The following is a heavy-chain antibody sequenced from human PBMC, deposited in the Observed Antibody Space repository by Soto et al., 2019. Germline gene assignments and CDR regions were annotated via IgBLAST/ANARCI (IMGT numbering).Heavy chain of an antibody. CDR2: IYWDDDK. V-gene: IGHV2-5*02. CDR1: GFSLTTNGVG. Sequence: QITLKESGPTLVKPTQTLTLTCTFSGFSLTTNGVGVGWIRQPPGEALEWLGVIYWDDDKRYSPSLRSSLTITNDTSKNQVVPTIANMDPVDTAPYYCAHRLERIRPPWDWGSFDFWGQGTLVTVSS. D-gene: IGHD2-15*01. CDR3: AHRLERIRPPWDWGSFDF. J-gene: IGHJ4*02.